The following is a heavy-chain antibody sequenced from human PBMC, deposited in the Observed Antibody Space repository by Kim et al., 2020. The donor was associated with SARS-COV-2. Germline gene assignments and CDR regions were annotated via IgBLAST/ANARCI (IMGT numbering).Heavy chain of an antibody. Sequence: GGSLRLSCAASGFTVSSNYMSWVRQAPGKGLEWVSVIYSGGSTYYADSVKGRFTISRDNSKNTLYLQMNSLRAEDTAVYYCARDGGYYGSGSYYMGYYYYGMDVWGQGTTVTVSS. D-gene: IGHD3-10*01. J-gene: IGHJ6*02. V-gene: IGHV3-66*01. CDR2: IYSGGST. CDR3: ARDGGYYGSGSYYMGYYYYGMDV. CDR1: GFTVSSNY.